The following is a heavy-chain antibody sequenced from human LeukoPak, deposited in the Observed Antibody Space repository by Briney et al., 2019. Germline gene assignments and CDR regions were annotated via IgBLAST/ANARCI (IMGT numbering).Heavy chain of an antibody. D-gene: IGHD2-15*01. CDR3: ARGDRTASGFDY. Sequence: RTAGSLRLSSLASGFTVSSNYLNWVRQAPWKGLELVSVFYTSGRTYYAYSVKGRFTISRDNSKNTLYLQMNSLRAEDTAVYYCARGDRTASGFDYWGQGTLVTVST. J-gene: IGHJ4*02. CDR2: FYTSGRT. CDR1: GFTVSSNY. V-gene: IGHV3-66*01.